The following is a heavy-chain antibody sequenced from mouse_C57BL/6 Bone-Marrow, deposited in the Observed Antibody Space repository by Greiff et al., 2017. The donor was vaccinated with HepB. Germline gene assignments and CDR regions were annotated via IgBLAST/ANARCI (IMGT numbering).Heavy chain of an antibody. CDR2: IDPSDSYT. Sequence: QVQLQQPGAELVRPGTSVKLSCKASGYTFTSYWMHWVKQRPGQGLEWIGVIDPSDSYTNYNQKFKGKATLTVDTSSSTAYMQLSSLTSDDSAVYYCARSDYSNYVFAYWGQGTLVTVSA. J-gene: IGHJ3*01. CDR3: ARSDYSNYVFAY. CDR1: GYTFTSYW. D-gene: IGHD2-5*01. V-gene: IGHV1-59*01.